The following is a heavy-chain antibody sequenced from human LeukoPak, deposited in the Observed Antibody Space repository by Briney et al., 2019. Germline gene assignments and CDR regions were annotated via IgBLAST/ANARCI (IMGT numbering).Heavy chain of an antibody. D-gene: IGHD5-18*01. V-gene: IGHV3-15*01. J-gene: IGHJ4*02. CDR1: GFTFTNAW. Sequence: GGSLRLSCAASGFTFTNAWMNWVRQAPGKGLEWVGRIKSKTDGGTIDYAAPVKGRFTISRDDSKNTLYLQMNSLKTEDTAVYYCARDRADGYNYGDYFDNWGQGTLVTVSS. CDR2: IKSKTDGGTI. CDR3: ARDRADGYNYGDYFDN.